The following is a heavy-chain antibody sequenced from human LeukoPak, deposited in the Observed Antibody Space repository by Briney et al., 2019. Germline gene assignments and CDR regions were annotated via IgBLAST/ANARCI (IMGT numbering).Heavy chain of an antibody. CDR2: ISGSGGRS. CDR1: GLTFSSSW. CDR3: AKGGPQFFDY. J-gene: IGHJ4*02. V-gene: IGHV3-23*01. Sequence: GGSLRLSCAVSGLTFSSSWMDWVRQAPGKGLEWVSTISGSGGRSYSEDPVKGRFTISRDNSRNTLYLQMNSLRVEDTAIYYCAKGGPQFFDYWGQGTLVTVSS. D-gene: IGHD5-24*01.